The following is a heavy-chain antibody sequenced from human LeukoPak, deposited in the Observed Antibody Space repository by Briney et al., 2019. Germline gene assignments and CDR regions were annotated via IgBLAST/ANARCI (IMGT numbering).Heavy chain of an antibody. CDR2: INTYNGDT. J-gene: IGHJ4*02. Sequence: ASVKVSCTASGYTFTHYGITWVRQAPGQGLAWMGWINTYNGDTKCAQKLQGRVTMTIDTSTSTAFMELRSLRSDDSAVYYCARGIRSPLFDYWGRGTLVTVSP. D-gene: IGHD3-16*01. V-gene: IGHV1-18*01. CDR3: ARGIRSPLFDY. CDR1: GYTFTHYG.